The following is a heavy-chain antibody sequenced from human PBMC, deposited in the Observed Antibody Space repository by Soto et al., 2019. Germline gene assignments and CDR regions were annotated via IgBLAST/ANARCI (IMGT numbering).Heavy chain of an antibody. Sequence: SVKVSCKASGGTFSSYAISWVRQAPGQGLEWMGGIIPIFGTANYAQKFQGRVTITADKSTSTAYMELSSLRSEDTAVYYCVRDRGESTVDIDYYYYYGMDVWGQGTTVTVSS. CDR2: IIPIFGTA. CDR1: GGTFSSYA. CDR3: VRDRGESTVDIDYYYYYGMDV. D-gene: IGHD5-12*01. J-gene: IGHJ6*02. V-gene: IGHV1-69*06.